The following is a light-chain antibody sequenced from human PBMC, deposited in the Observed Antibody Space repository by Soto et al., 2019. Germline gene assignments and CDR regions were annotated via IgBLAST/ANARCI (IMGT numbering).Light chain of an antibody. Sequence: QSVLTQPASVSGYPGQSITISCTGTSSDVGGYNYVSWYQQHPGKAPKLMIYDVSNRPSGVSNRFSGSKSGNTASLTISGLQAEDEADYYCSSYTSSSPSFGTGTKVTVL. J-gene: IGLJ1*01. CDR2: DVS. CDR3: SSYTSSSPS. V-gene: IGLV2-14*01. CDR1: SSDVGGYNY.